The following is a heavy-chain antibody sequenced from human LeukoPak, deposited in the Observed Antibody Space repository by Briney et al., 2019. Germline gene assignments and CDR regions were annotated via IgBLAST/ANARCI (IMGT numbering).Heavy chain of an antibody. CDR1: GYTFTGYY. J-gene: IGHJ3*02. Sequence: GASVKVSCKAAGYTFTGYYMHWVRQAPGQGREWMGWINPNSGGTNYAQKFQGRVTMARDRYISTAYMERSRLRSDDTAVYYCARDSYLRDSSSSSDFDIWGQGTMVTVSS. CDR3: ARDSYLRDSSSSSDFDI. V-gene: IGHV1-2*02. CDR2: INPNSGGT. D-gene: IGHD6-6*01.